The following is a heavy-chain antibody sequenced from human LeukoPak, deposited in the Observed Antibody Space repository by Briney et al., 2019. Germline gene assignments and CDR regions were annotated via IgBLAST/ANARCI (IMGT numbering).Heavy chain of an antibody. CDR3: AKDPRPYYDVPVGY. CDR2: IGESDGRT. D-gene: IGHD3-3*01. CDR1: GFTVTTLA. J-gene: IGHJ4*02. V-gene: IGHV3-23*01. Sequence: GGSLRLSCAASGFTVTTLAMTWVRQAPGKGLEWVSVIGESDGRTYYADSVKGRFTISRDLFKKTVHLEMKAMRAEDTAVYYCAKDPRPYYDVPVGYWGQGTLVTVSP.